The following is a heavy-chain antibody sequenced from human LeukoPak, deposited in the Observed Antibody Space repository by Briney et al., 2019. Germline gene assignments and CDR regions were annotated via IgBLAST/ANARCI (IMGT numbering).Heavy chain of an antibody. CDR2: IWYDGSQR. J-gene: IGHJ4*02. Sequence: GGSLRLSCAASGFTFSDYYMSWIRQAPGKGLEWVAVIWYDGSQRYYTDSVKGRFTISRDNSKNTLYLQMNSLRAEDTAVYYCARDLVNFDNWGQGSLVTVSS. V-gene: IGHV3-33*08. D-gene: IGHD1-26*01. CDR3: ARDLVNFDN. CDR1: GFTFSDYY.